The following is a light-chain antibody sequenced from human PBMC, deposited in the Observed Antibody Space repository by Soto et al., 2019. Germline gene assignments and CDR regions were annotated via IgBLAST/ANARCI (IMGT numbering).Light chain of an antibody. CDR3: QQLNSYPLT. CDR2: AAS. Sequence: DSQLTQSPSFLSASVGDRVTITCRASQGISSYLSWYQQKPGKAPKILIYAASTLQTGVPSRFSGSGSGTDSTLAISSLQPEDFATYCCQQLNSYPLTFGGGTKVDIK. V-gene: IGKV1-9*01. J-gene: IGKJ4*01. CDR1: QGISSY.